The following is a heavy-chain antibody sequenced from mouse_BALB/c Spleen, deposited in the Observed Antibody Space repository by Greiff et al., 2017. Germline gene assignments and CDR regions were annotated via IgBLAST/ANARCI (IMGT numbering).Heavy chain of an antibody. Sequence: EVQLQQSGGGLVQPGGSLKLSCAASGFTFSSYTMSWVRQTPEKRLEWVAYISNGGGSTYYPDTVKGRFTISRDNAKNTLYLQMSSLKSEDTAMYYCARHGLGNYGRTYYAMDYWGQGTSVTVSS. V-gene: IGHV5-12-2*01. J-gene: IGHJ4*01. CDR1: GFTFSSYT. D-gene: IGHD2-1*01. CDR2: ISNGGGST. CDR3: ARHGLGNYGRTYYAMDY.